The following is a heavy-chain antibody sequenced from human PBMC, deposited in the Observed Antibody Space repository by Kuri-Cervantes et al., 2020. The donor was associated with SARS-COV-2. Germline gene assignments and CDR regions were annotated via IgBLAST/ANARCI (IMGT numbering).Heavy chain of an antibody. V-gene: IGHV2-5*02. J-gene: IGHJ4*02. D-gene: IGHD4-23*01. CDR2: IYWDDDK. CDR3: AHISSVTSLFHY. Sequence: SGPTLVKPTQTLTLTCTFSGSSLSTSGMGVGWIRQPPGKALEWLALIYWDDDKRYSPSLNNRLTITKDTSKNQVVLTVTNMDPVDAATYFCAHISSVTSLFHYWGQGTLVTVSS. CDR1: GSSLSTSGMG.